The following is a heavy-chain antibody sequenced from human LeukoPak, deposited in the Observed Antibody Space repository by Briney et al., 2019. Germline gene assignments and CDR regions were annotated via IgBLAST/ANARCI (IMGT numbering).Heavy chain of an antibody. Sequence: GGSLRLSCAASGFTFSTFAMLWVRQPRGKGLEWVSSIFPSGGEIHYADSVRGRFTISRDNSKSTLSLQMNSLRVEDTAVYYCARDRDWNSGFDYWGQGTLVTVSS. CDR3: ARDRDWNSGFDY. J-gene: IGHJ4*02. CDR2: IFPSGGEI. D-gene: IGHD1-7*01. V-gene: IGHV3-23*01. CDR1: GFTFSTFA.